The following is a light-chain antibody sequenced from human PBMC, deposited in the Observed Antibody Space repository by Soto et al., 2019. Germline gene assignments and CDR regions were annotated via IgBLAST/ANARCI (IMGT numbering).Light chain of an antibody. V-gene: IGKV1-33*01. CDR1: QDITNF. Sequence: DIQMTQSPSSLSASVGDRVTITCQASQDITNFLNWYQQKPGKAPKLLIYDASNLETGVPSRFSGSGSGTDFTFTISSLQPEDIATYYCQQYEDVPITFGQWTRLEIK. J-gene: IGKJ5*01. CDR2: DAS. CDR3: QQYEDVPIT.